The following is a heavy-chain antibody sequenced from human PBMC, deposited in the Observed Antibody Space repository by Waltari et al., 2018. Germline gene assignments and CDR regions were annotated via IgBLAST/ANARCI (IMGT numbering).Heavy chain of an antibody. CDR1: GYTFTSYW. V-gene: IGHV5-51*01. J-gene: IGHJ4*02. CDR3: ARCRAAAGSSAFDS. D-gene: IGHD6-13*01. Sequence: EVQLVQSGAEIRKPGESLKISCKASGYTFTSYWIAWVRQMPGKGLEWMGAIYPGDSDTRYSPSFLGQVSFAADKSSTTAYLQWSSLKASDTAMYYCARCRAAAGSSAFDSWCQGTLITVSS. CDR2: IYPGDSDT.